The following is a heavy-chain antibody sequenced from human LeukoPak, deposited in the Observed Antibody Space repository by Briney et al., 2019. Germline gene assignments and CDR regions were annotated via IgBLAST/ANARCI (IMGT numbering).Heavy chain of an antibody. J-gene: IGHJ4*02. CDR1: GYSNSSGYY. V-gene: IGHV4-38-2*01. D-gene: IGHD3-22*01. CDR3: ARGPYPYYSDSSGYTGYFDY. CDR2: IYHSGST. Sequence: TSETLSLTCAVSGYSNSSGYYWGWIRQPPGKGLEWIGCIYHSGSTYFNPSLKSRVTISVDTSKNQFSLKLSSVTAADTAVYYCARGPYPYYSDSSGYTGYFDYWGQGTLVTVSS.